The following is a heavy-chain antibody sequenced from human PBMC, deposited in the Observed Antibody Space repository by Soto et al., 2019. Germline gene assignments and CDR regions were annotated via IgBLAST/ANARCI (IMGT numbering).Heavy chain of an antibody. CDR3: ARGWYYYDSSGYAFDY. CDR1: GDTFSSYA. CDR2: IIPIFGTA. V-gene: IGHV1-69*06. Sequence: SVKVSCKASGDTFSSYAISWVRQAPGQGLEWMGGIIPIFGTANYAQKFKGRVTITADKSTSTAYMELISLRSEDTAMYYCARGWYYYDSSGYAFDYWGQGTQVTVSS. D-gene: IGHD3-22*01. J-gene: IGHJ4*02.